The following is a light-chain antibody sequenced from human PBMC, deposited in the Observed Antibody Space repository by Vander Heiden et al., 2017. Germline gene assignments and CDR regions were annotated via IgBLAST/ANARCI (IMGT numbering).Light chain of an antibody. CDR3: QVWDTSGDRWV. Sequence: SYVLTPPPSVSVPPGQTARITCGGNNIGSISVHWYQQKPGQAPVLVVYDDDDRPSGIPERFSGSNSVNTATLTINRVEAGDEADFFCQVWDTSGDRWVFGGGTKLTVL. CDR2: DDD. J-gene: IGLJ3*02. V-gene: IGLV3-21*02. CDR1: NIGSIS.